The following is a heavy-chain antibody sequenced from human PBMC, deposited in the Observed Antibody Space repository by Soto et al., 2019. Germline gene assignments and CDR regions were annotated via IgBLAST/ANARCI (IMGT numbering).Heavy chain of an antibody. J-gene: IGHJ6*02. V-gene: IGHV3-23*01. Sequence: EVQLLESGGGLVQPGGSLRLSCAASGFTFSSSAMSWVRQAPGKGLEWVSAISGSGGSTYYADSVKGRFTISRDNSKNTLYLQMNSLRAEDTAVYYCAKDEPAAAGNYYGMDVWGQGTTVTVSS. D-gene: IGHD6-13*01. CDR3: AKDEPAAAGNYYGMDV. CDR2: ISGSGGST. CDR1: GFTFSSSA.